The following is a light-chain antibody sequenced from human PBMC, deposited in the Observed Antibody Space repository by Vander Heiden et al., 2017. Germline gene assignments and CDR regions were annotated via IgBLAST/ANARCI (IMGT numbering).Light chain of an antibody. Sequence: DILLTRSPLSLPVTPGEPASISCRSSQSFLHSNGYNYLDWYLQKPGQSPQLLIYLGSNRASGVPDRFSGSGSGTDFTLKISRVEAEDVGVYYCMQALQTPLTFGGGTKVEIK. J-gene: IGKJ4*01. V-gene: IGKV2-28*01. CDR2: LGS. CDR1: QSFLHSNGYNY. CDR3: MQALQTPLT.